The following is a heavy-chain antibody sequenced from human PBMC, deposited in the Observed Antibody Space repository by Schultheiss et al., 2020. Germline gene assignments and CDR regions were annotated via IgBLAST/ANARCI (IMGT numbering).Heavy chain of an antibody. CDR2: ISGSGGST. J-gene: IGHJ5*02. Sequence: GESLKISCAASGFTFSSYAMSWVRQAPGKGLEWVSAISGSGGSTYYADSVKGRLTISRDNSKNTLYLQMNSLRAEDTAVYYCARADWNYVTGFDPWGQGTLVTVSS. D-gene: IGHD1-7*01. CDR3: ARADWNYVTGFDP. CDR1: GFTFSSYA. V-gene: IGHV3-23*01.